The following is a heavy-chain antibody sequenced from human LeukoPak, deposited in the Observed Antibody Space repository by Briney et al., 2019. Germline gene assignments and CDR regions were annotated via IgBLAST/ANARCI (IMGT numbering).Heavy chain of an antibody. D-gene: IGHD6-19*01. V-gene: IGHV3-30*04. CDR2: ISYDGSNK. J-gene: IGHJ5*02. CDR3: ARDRRGSGWPFNWFDP. Sequence: GGSLRLSCAASGSTFSSYAMHWVRQAPGKGLEWVAVISYDGSNKYYADSVKGRFTISRDNSKNTLYLQMNSLRAEDTAVYYCARDRRGSGWPFNWFDPWGQGTLVTVSS. CDR1: GSTFSSYA.